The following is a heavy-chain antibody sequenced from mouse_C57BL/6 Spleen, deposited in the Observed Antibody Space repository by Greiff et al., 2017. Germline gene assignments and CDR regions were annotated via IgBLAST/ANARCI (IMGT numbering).Heavy chain of an antibody. CDR3: ARSGYGSRYYYAMDY. CDR1: GYTFTSYW. V-gene: IGHV1-55*01. J-gene: IGHJ4*01. Sequence: QVQLQQPGAELVKPGASVKMSCKASGYTFTSYWITWVKQRPGQGLEWIGDIYPGSGSTNYNEKFKSKATLTVDTSSSTAYMQLSSLTSEDSAVYYCARSGYGSRYYYAMDYWGQGTSVTVSS. CDR2: IYPGSGST. D-gene: IGHD1-1*01.